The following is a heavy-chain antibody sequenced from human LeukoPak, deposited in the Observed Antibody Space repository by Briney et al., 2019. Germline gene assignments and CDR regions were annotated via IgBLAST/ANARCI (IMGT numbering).Heavy chain of an antibody. Sequence: ASVKVSCKASGYTFTGYYMHWVRQAPGQGLEWMGWINPNSGGTNYAQKFQGRVTMTRDTSISTAYMELSRLRSDDTAVYYCARGSGMVRGVIFLPFDYWGQGTLVTVSS. D-gene: IGHD3-10*01. CDR1: GYTFTGYY. CDR3: ARGSGMVRGVIFLPFDY. V-gene: IGHV1-2*02. J-gene: IGHJ4*02. CDR2: INPNSGGT.